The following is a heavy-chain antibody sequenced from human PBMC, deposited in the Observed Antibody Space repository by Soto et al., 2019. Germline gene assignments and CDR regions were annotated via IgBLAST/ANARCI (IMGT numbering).Heavy chain of an antibody. J-gene: IGHJ4*02. CDR1: GGSLSRGGYL. CDR2: IYHSGST. D-gene: IGHD6-19*01. V-gene: IGHV4-30-2*01. CDR3: AIAVAGFDY. Sequence: ASEDRCLHSAGSGGSLSRGGYLLCWIRQQPGKGLEWIGYIYHSGSTYYNPSLKSRVTISVDRSKNQFSLKLSSVTAADTAVYYCAIAVAGFDYRGQGTLVTVSS.